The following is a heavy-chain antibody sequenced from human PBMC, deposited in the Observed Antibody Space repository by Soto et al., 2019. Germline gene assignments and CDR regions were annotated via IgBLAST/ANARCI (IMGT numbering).Heavy chain of an antibody. CDR3: ARGPTRGAFDL. CDR2: IVPDGRNQ. V-gene: IGHV3-30-3*01. Sequence: QVQLVEFGGGVVQPGRSLRLSCVASGSPFDVHWVRQAPGKGPEWVAHIVPDGRNQYWADSVKGRFTGSRDNAKNTVYLQMNSLRTEDTAVYYCARGPTRGAFDLWGQGTMVTVSS. CDR1: GSPFD. J-gene: IGHJ3*01.